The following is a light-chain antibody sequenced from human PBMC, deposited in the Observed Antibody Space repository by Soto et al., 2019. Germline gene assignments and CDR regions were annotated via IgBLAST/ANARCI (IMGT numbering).Light chain of an antibody. CDR1: SIDVGGYNY. V-gene: IGLV2-14*01. CDR2: DVS. Sequence: QSALTQPASVSGSPGQSITISCTGTSIDVGGYNYVSWYQQHPGKAPKLMIYDVSNRPSGVSNRFSGSKSGNTASLTIPGLQAEDEADYYCSSYTSGSTLFGTGTKVTVL. J-gene: IGLJ1*01. CDR3: SSYTSGSTL.